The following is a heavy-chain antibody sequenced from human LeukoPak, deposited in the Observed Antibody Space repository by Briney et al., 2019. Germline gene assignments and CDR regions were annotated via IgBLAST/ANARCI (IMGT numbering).Heavy chain of an antibody. CDR1: GLSFSDYG. V-gene: IGHV3-33*01. CDR2: IWSDGSNK. Sequence: PGGSLRLSCVVSGLSFSDYGMHWVRQAPGKGLEWVAVIWSDGSNKYYADSVKGRFTISRDNSKNTLYLQMNTLRVDDTAVYFCASAAGPFDHWGQGTLVTVSS. CDR3: ASAAGPFDH. D-gene: IGHD6-13*01. J-gene: IGHJ4*02.